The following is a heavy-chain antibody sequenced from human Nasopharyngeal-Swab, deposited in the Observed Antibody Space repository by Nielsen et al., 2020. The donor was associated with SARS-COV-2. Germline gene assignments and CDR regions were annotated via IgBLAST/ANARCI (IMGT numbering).Heavy chain of an antibody. CDR1: GGSISSSSYY. D-gene: IGHD6-19*01. J-gene: IGHJ3*01. V-gene: IGHV4-39*01. CDR2: IYYSGST. CDR3: ASSSSGWYSDDAFDV. Sequence: SETLSLTCTVSGGSISSSSYYWGWIRQPPGKGLEWIGSIYYSGSTYYNPSLKSRVTISVDTSKNQFSLKLSSVTAADTAVYYCASSSSGWYSDDAFDVWGQGTEVTVSS.